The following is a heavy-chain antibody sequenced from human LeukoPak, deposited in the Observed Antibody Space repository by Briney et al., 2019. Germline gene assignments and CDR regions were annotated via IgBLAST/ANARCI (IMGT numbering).Heavy chain of an antibody. Sequence: PSETLSLTCTVSGGPISSGGYYWSWIRQHPGKGLEWIGYIYYSGSIYYNPSLKSRVTISVDTSKNLFSLKLSSVTAADTAVYYCARDIGSGSYSLDAFDIWGQGTMVTVSS. V-gene: IGHV4-31*03. J-gene: IGHJ3*02. CDR1: GGPISSGGYY. CDR2: IYYSGSI. CDR3: ARDIGSGSYSLDAFDI. D-gene: IGHD1-26*01.